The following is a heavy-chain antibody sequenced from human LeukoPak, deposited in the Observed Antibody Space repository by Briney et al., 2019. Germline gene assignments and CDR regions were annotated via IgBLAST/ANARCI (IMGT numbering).Heavy chain of an antibody. Sequence: ASVKVSCKASGYTFINNDINWVRQPPGQGLEWMAWIDPKNGNRGYAQNFQGRVTMTTDICINTAYLELSSLRSEDTAVYYCARSHTQKEVCTGGRCYPTVWWFDPWGQGTLVTVSS. D-gene: IGHD2-15*01. CDR2: IDPKNGNR. CDR3: ARSHTQKEVCTGGRCYPTVWWFDP. CDR1: GYTFINND. V-gene: IGHV1-8*01. J-gene: IGHJ5*02.